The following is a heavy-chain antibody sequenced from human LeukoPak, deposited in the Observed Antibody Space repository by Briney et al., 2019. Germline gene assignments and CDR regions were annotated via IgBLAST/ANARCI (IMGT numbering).Heavy chain of an antibody. J-gene: IGHJ4*02. Sequence: SVKVSCKASGGTFSSHAISWVRQAPGQGLEWMGGIIPIFGTANYAQKFQGRVTITADESTSTAYMELSSLRSEDTAVYYCARERGYCSSTSCYRDFDYWGQGTLVTVSS. CDR2: IIPIFGTA. V-gene: IGHV1-69*01. CDR1: GGTFSSHA. CDR3: ARERGYCSSTSCYRDFDY. D-gene: IGHD2-2*02.